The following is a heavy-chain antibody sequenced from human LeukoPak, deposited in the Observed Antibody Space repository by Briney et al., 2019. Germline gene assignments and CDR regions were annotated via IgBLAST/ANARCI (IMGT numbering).Heavy chain of an antibody. V-gene: IGHV3-30*18. CDR3: AKDLAPIPSSGNYLRN. J-gene: IGHJ4*02. D-gene: IGHD3-10*01. CDR1: GFTFSSYG. Sequence: GRSLRLSCAASGFTFSSYGMHWLRQAPGKGLEWVAVISYDGSDTNYADSVRGRFTISRDNSKNTLYLQMNSLRAEDTAFYFCAKDLAPIPSSGNYLRNWGQGTLVTVSS. CDR2: ISYDGSDT.